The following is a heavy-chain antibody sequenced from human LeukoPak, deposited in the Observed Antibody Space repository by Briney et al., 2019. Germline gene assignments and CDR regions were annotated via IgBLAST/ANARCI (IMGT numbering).Heavy chain of an antibody. Sequence: PGGSLRLSCAASGFTVSSNYMTWVRQAPGKGLEWVSVIYSNNITFYADSVKGRFTNSRDKSKNTPYLQMNSLRAEDTAVYYCAKGITVMMVAPGYWGQGTLVTVSS. D-gene: IGHD3-22*01. V-gene: IGHV3-53*01. CDR1: GFTVSSNY. CDR2: IYSNNIT. J-gene: IGHJ4*02. CDR3: AKGITVMMVAPGY.